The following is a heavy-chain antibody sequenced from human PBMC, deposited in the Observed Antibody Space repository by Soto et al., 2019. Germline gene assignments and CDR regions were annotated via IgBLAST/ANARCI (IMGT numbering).Heavy chain of an antibody. CDR1: GFSFDTYN. V-gene: IGHV3-21*02. J-gene: IGHJ4*02. CDR2: ISSGGPDI. CDR3: ARDHLGIAAGDFDL. D-gene: IGHD6-19*01. Sequence: EDQLVESGGGLVKPGGSLRLSCAASGFSFDTYNMNWVRQAPGKGLEWVSSISSGGPDIFYADSVRGRFTISRDDSKKSLCLQMNSMGADDTAVYYCARDHLGIAAGDFDLWGQGTLVTVSS.